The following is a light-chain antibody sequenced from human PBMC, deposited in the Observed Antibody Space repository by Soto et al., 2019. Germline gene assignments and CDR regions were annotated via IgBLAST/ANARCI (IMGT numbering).Light chain of an antibody. CDR3: SSYTNTNTVV. V-gene: IGLV2-14*03. J-gene: IGLJ2*01. CDR1: SFDVSGHDY. Sequence: QSALTQVASVSGSPGQSITISCTGTSFDVSGHDYVSGYQQYPGKATKLMIYNVNYRPSGVSSRFSGSNSGNTDSLTISGLQAEDDANYYGSSYTNTNTVVFGGGTNLNVL. CDR2: NVN.